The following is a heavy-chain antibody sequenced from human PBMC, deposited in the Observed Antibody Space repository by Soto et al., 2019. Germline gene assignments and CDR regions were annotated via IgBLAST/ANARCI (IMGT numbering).Heavy chain of an antibody. CDR1: GGSVSGGAYY. CDR3: ARDIRGYSRAFDY. D-gene: IGHD5-18*01. CDR2: IYYSGST. Sequence: SETLSLTCTVSGGSVSGGAYYWTWIRQPPGKGLEWIGYIYYSGSTTYNPSLKSRVTISIDTSKNQFSLKLTSATAADTALYYCARDIRGYSRAFDYWGQGALVTVS. V-gene: IGHV4-61*08. J-gene: IGHJ4*02.